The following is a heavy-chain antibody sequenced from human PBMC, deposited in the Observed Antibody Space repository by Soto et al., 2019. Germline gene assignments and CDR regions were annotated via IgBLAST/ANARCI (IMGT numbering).Heavy chain of an antibody. Sequence: PGGSLRLSCAASGFTFSSYGMHWVRQAPGKGLEWVAVISYDGSNKYYADSVKGRFTISRDNSKNTLYLQMNSLRAEDTAVYYCAKDGPRGSYPDYWGQGTLVTVSS. J-gene: IGHJ4*02. CDR2: ISYDGSNK. CDR1: GFTFSSYG. CDR3: AKDGPRGSYPDY. V-gene: IGHV3-30*18. D-gene: IGHD1-26*01.